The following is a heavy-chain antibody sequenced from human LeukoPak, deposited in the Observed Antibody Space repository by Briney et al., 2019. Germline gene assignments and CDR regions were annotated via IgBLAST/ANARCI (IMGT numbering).Heavy chain of an antibody. D-gene: IGHD2-2*02. CDR2: ISAYNGNT. CDR3: ARDWGCSSTSCYTGAFDI. CDR1: GYTFTSCG. J-gene: IGHJ3*02. V-gene: IGHV1-18*01. Sequence: ASVKVSCKASGYTFTSCGISWVRQAPGQGLEWMGWISAYNGNTNYAQKLRGRVTMTTDTSTSTAYMELRSLRSDDTAVYYCARDWGCSSTSCYTGAFDIWGQGTMVTVSS.